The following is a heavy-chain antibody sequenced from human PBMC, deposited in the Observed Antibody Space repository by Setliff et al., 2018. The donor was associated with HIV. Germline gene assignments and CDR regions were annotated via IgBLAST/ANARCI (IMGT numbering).Heavy chain of an antibody. J-gene: IGHJ5*02. V-gene: IGHV4-39*06. CDR3: ARHAVPHYYDSSGPS. D-gene: IGHD3-22*01. Sequence: SETLSLTCTVSGGSIRSSSYYWGWIRQPPGKGLEWIGNIYSGGTTYYKSSLRSRVTVSVDTSKNQFALKLNSVTDADTAVYYCARHAVPHYYDSSGPSWGPGTLVTVSS. CDR1: GGSIRSSSYY. CDR2: IYSGGTT.